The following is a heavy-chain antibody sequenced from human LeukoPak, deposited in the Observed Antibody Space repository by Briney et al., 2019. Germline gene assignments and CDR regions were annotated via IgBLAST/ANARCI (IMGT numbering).Heavy chain of an antibody. CDR2: INSDGSST. CDR3: ARDRLLLWFGDESFDY. CDR1: GFTFSSYW. J-gene: IGHJ4*02. D-gene: IGHD3-10*01. V-gene: IGHV3-74*01. Sequence: GGSLRLSCAASGFTFSSYWMHWVRQAPGKGLVWVSRINSDGSSTSYADSVKGRFTISRDNAKNTLYLQMNSLRAEDTAVYYCARDRLLLWFGDESFDYWGQGTLVTVSS.